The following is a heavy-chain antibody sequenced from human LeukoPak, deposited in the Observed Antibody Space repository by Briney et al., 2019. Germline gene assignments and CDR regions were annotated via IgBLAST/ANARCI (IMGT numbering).Heavy chain of an antibody. J-gene: IGHJ4*02. CDR1: GGSISSSSYY. CDR3: ARAGSSSLGMWGATPNFGY. Sequence: SETLSLTCTVSGGSISSSSYYWGWIRQPPGKGLEWIGSIYYSGSTYYNPSLKSRVTISVDTSKNQFSLKLSSVTAADAAVYYCARAGSSSLGMWGATPNFGYWGQGTLVTVSS. D-gene: IGHD6-13*01. V-gene: IGHV4-39*07. CDR2: IYYSGST.